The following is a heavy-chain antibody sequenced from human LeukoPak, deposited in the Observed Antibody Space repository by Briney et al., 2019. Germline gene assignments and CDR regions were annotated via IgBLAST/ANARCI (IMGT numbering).Heavy chain of an antibody. V-gene: IGHV3-11*01. D-gene: IGHD6-13*01. J-gene: IGHJ6*03. CDR1: GFTFSDYY. Sequence: GGSLRLSCAASGFTFSDYYMSWIRQAPGKGLEWVSYISSSGSTIYYADSVKGRFTISRDNAKNSPYLQMNSLRAEDTAVYYCARSRSSSWYSYYYYYYMDVWGKGTTVTISS. CDR2: ISSSGSTI. CDR3: ARSRSSSWYSYYYYYYMDV.